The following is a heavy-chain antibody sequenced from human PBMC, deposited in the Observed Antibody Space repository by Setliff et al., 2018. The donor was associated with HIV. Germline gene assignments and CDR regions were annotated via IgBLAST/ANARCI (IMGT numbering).Heavy chain of an antibody. V-gene: IGHV1-46*01. Sequence: ASVKVSCKASGYTFTNYYMHWVRQAPGQGLEWMGIIYPGGARRSYAQKFQGRVTMTWDTSTNTVYMELSGLRSEDTAVYYCAGPRGDEAFDIWGQGTMVTVSS. J-gene: IGHJ3*02. D-gene: IGHD3-10*01. CDR2: IYPGGARR. CDR3: AGPRGDEAFDI. CDR1: GYTFTNYY.